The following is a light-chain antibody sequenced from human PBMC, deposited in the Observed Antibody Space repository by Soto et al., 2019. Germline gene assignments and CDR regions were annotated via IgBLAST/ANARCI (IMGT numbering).Light chain of an antibody. V-gene: IGKV3-20*01. CDR3: QQYGSSPYT. CDR1: QSVRSNY. J-gene: IGKJ2*01. Sequence: ESVLTQSPGTLSLSPGERATLSCRASQSVRSNYLAWYQHKPGRAPRLLIYGASNRPGGIPAKFSGSGSGTDFTLTISSLEPEDFAVYYWQQYGSSPYTFGQGTTLEIK. CDR2: GAS.